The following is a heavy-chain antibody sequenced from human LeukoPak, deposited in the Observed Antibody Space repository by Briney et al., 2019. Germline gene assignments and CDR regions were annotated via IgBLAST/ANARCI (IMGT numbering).Heavy chain of an antibody. V-gene: IGHV4-34*01. CDR2: INHSGST. D-gene: IGHD3-10*01. CDR3: AIPKVRGDALDY. CDR1: GGSFSGYY. Sequence: SETLSLTCAVYGGSFSGYYWSWIRQPPGKGLEWIGEINHSGSTNYNPSLKSRVTISVDTSKNQFSLKLSSVTAADTAVYYCAIPKVRGDALDYWGQGTPVTVSS. J-gene: IGHJ4*02.